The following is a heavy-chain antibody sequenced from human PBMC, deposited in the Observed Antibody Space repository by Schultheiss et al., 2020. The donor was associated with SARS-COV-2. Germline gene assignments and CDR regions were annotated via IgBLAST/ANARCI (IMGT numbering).Heavy chain of an antibody. CDR2: ISTSGST. V-gene: IGHV4-31*03. CDR1: GDSISSGGYY. CDR3: ASLVSGYWYFDL. D-gene: IGHD2-8*01. J-gene: IGHJ2*01. Sequence: SETLSLTCTVSGDSISSGGYYWSWIRQHPGKGLEWIGRISTSGSTNYNPSLKSRVTISVDTSNNQFSLKMSSVTAADTAVYYCASLVSGYWYFDLWGRGTLVTVSS.